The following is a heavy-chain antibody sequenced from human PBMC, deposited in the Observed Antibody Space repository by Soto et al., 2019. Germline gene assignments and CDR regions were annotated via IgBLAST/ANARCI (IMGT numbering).Heavy chain of an antibody. J-gene: IGHJ4*02. CDR2: IYWDDDK. V-gene: IGHV2-5*02. CDR3: AHSLAWKSATLDY. CDR1: GFSLTSSGVA. D-gene: IGHD1-1*01. Sequence: QITLKESGPTLVQPTQTLTLTCAFSGFSLTSSGVAVGWVRQPPGRALEWLALIYWDDDKRYSPSLKSRLTXTXDXXKHQLALTMTNMEPVDTATYYCAHSLAWKSATLDYWGQGTLVTVSS.